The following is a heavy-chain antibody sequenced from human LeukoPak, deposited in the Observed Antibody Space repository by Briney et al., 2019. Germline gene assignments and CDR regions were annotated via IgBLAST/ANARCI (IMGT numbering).Heavy chain of an antibody. D-gene: IGHD3-22*01. V-gene: IGHV3-33*06. CDR2: IWYDGSNK. J-gene: IGHJ4*02. Sequence: PGGSLRLSCAASGFTFSSYSMHWVRQAPGKGLEWVAVIWYDGSNKYYADSVKGRFTISRDNSKNTLYLQMNSLRAEDTAVYYCAKDSHSSGYYYLVYWGQGTLVTVSS. CDR1: GFTFSSYS. CDR3: AKDSHSSGYYYLVY.